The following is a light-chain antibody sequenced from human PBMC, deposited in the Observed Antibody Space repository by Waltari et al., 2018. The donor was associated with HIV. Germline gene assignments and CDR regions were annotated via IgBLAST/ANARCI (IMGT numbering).Light chain of an antibody. J-gene: IGKJ1*01. V-gene: IGKV3-15*01. CDR1: QSVSSS. CDR3: LQSDKWPRT. Sequence: VLLTQSPATLSVSPGERVTLSCRASQSVSSSLAWYQLKPGQAPRLLIYGAPTRASGVPARFTATGSGTQFTLTVSNLQSDDFALYFCLQSDKWPRTFGQGTKLEIK. CDR2: GAP.